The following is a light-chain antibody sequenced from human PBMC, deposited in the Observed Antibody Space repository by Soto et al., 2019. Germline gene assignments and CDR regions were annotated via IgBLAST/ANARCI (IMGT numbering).Light chain of an antibody. V-gene: IGLV1-44*01. CDR3: QVWDSSSDLV. CDR2: TND. J-gene: IGLJ1*01. Sequence: QSVLTQPPSASGTPGQRVTISCSGSSSNIGGNTVHWYQQLPGTAPKVLIYTNDKRPSGIPERFSGSNSGNTATLTISRVEAGDEADYYCQVWDSSSDLVFGTGTKVTVL. CDR1: SSNIGGNT.